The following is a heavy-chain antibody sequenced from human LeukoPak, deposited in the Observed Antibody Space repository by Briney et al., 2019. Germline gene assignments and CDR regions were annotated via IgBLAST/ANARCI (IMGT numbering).Heavy chain of an antibody. J-gene: IGHJ4*02. D-gene: IGHD5-18*01. Sequence: GESLKISCKGSGYHFISYWIGWVRQMPGTGLEWMGFIYPGDSDTRYTPSFQGQVTISADKSISTAYLQWSSLKASDSAMYYCARRSGHNYGFDSWGQGTLVTVSS. CDR1: GYHFISYW. CDR3: ARRSGHNYGFDS. CDR2: IYPGDSDT. V-gene: IGHV5-51*01.